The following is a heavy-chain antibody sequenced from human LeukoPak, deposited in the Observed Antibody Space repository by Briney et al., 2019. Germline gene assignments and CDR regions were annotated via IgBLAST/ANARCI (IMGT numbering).Heavy chain of an antibody. CDR1: GGSFSGYY. CDR2: INHSGST. D-gene: IGHD3-10*01. J-gene: IGHJ4*02. Sequence: SETLSLTCAVYGGSFSGYYWSWIRQPPGKGLEWIGEINHSGSTNYNPSLKSRVTISVDTSKNQFSLKLSFVTAADTAVYYCARMVRYGSGSYPPAPFDYWGQGTLVTVSS. V-gene: IGHV4-34*01. CDR3: ARMVRYGSGSYPPAPFDY.